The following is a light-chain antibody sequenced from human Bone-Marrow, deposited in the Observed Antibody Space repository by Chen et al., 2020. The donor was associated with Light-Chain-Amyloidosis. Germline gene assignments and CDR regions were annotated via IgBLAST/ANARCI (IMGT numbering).Light chain of an antibody. V-gene: IGLV2-14*01. CDR3: SSVTSSSSYV. CDR1: SGDVGTYNY. J-gene: IGLJ1*01. Sequence: QSALTQPASVSGSPGQSITISCTGTSGDVGTYNYVSWDQQHPGKAPQVRLYSVSNRPSGVSNRFSGSKSGNTASLTISGLQAEDEADYYCSSVTSSSSYVFGPGTKVTVL. CDR2: SVS.